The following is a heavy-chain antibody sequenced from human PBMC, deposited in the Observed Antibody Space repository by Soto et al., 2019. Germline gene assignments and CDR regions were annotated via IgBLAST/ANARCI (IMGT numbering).Heavy chain of an antibody. CDR2: ISYDGSNK. J-gene: IGHJ6*02. CDR3: AREDSIAVAGTGLYYYYGMDV. Sequence: LRLSCAASGFTFSSYAMHWVRQAPGKGLEWVAVISYDGSNKYYADSVKGRFTISRDNSKNTLYLQMNSLRAEDTAVYYCAREDSIAVAGTGLYYYYGMDVWGQGTTVTVSS. D-gene: IGHD6-19*01. V-gene: IGHV3-30-3*01. CDR1: GFTFSSYA.